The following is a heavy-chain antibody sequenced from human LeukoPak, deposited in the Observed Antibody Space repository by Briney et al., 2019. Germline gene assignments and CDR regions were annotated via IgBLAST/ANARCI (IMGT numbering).Heavy chain of an antibody. CDR3: ARDQAVAGSGTAFDY. V-gene: IGHV1-69*10. CDR2: IIPILVTA. J-gene: IGHJ4*02. CDR1: GGTFSSYA. Sequence: GASVKVSCKASGGTFSSYAISWVRQAPGQGLEWMGGIIPILVTANYAQKFQGRVTITADKSTSTAYMELSSLRSEDTAVYYCARDQAVAGSGTAFDYWGQGTLVTVSS. D-gene: IGHD6-19*01.